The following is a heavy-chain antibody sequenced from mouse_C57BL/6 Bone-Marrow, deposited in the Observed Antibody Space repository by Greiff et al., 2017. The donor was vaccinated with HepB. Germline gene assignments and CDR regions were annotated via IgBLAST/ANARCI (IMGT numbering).Heavy chain of an antibody. Sequence: QVQLQQSGTELVKPGASVKLSCKASGYTFTSYWMHWVKQRPGQGLEWIGNINPSNGGTNYNEKFKSKATLTVDKSSSTAYMQLSSLTSEDSAVYYCARSLITTVVALDYWGQGTTLTVSS. J-gene: IGHJ2*01. CDR2: INPSNGGT. CDR1: GYTFTSYW. CDR3: ARSLITTVVALDY. V-gene: IGHV1-53*01. D-gene: IGHD1-1*01.